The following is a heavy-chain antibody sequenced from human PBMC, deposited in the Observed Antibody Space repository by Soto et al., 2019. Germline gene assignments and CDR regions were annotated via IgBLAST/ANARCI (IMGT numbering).Heavy chain of an antibody. Sequence: LRLSCAASGFTFDDYAMHWVRQAPGKGLEWVSGISWNSGSIGYADSVKGRFTISRDNAKNSLYLQMNSLRAEDTALYYCAKDWGEGRYFDWLLSSHWGQGTLVTVS. J-gene: IGHJ4*02. V-gene: IGHV3-9*01. CDR3: AKDWGEGRYFDWLLSSH. D-gene: IGHD3-9*01. CDR1: GFTFDDYA. CDR2: ISWNSGSI.